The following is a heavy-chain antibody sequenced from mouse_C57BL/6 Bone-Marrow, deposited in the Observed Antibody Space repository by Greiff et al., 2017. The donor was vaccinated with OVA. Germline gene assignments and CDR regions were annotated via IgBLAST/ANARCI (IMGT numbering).Heavy chain of an antibody. V-gene: IGHV2-2*01. Sequence: VKLVESGPGLVQPSQSLPITCTVSGFSLTSYGVHWVRQSPGKGLEWLGVIWSGGSTDYNAAFISRLSISKDNSKSQVFFKMNSLQADDTAIYYCARIQFRFAYWGQGTLVTVSA. CDR3: ARIQFRFAY. CDR2: IWSGGST. CDR1: GFSLTSYG. J-gene: IGHJ3*01.